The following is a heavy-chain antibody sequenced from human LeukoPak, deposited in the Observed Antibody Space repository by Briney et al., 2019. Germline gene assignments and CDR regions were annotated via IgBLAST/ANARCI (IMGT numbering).Heavy chain of an antibody. J-gene: IGHJ4*02. CDR1: GFTFSSYG. Sequence: PGGSLRLSCAASGFTFSSYGMHWVRQAPGKGLEWVAVIWYDGSNKYYADSVKGRFTISRDNSKNTLYLQMNSLRAEDTAVYYCAKDTRPLLIVGATLVYWGQGTLVTVSS. D-gene: IGHD1-26*01. V-gene: IGHV3-30*02. CDR3: AKDTRPLLIVGATLVY. CDR2: IWYDGSNK.